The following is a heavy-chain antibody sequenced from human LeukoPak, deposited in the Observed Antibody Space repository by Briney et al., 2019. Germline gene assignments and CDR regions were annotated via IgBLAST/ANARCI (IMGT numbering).Heavy chain of an antibody. D-gene: IGHD3-3*01. Sequence: SETLTLTCAVYGGSFSGYYCTWIRQPPGKGLEWIGEIIDTGSTKYNSSLKSRVTISVDTSKNQFSLSLDSVTAADTAVYYCARGLASGYPPIPFDYWGQGTLVTLSS. CDR2: IIDTGST. CDR1: GGSFSGYY. V-gene: IGHV4-34*12. J-gene: IGHJ4*02. CDR3: ARGLASGYPPIPFDY.